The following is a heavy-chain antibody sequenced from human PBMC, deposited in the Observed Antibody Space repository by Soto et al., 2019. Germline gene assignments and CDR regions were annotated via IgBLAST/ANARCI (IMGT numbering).Heavy chain of an antibody. Sequence: QVQLVESGGGVVQPGRSLRLSCAASGFTFSSYAMHWVRQAPGKGLEWVAVISYDGSNKYYADSVKGRFTISRDNSKNTLYLQMNSLRAEDTAVYYCARDTLYSGSSYWFDPWGQGTLVTVSS. D-gene: IGHD1-26*01. J-gene: IGHJ5*02. CDR2: ISYDGSNK. CDR1: GFTFSSYA. CDR3: ARDTLYSGSSYWFDP. V-gene: IGHV3-30-3*01.